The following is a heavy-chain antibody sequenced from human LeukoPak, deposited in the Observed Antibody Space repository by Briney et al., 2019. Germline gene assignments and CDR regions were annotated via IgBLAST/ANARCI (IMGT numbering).Heavy chain of an antibody. D-gene: IGHD4-17*01. CDR3: ASDYGDYNY. V-gene: IGHV3-7*01. CDR1: GFTFSTYW. Sequence: GGSLRLSCAASGFTFSTYWVSWVRQAPGKGLEWVAGIKQDGSLKYYVDSVKGRFTISRDNAKNSLFLQMSSLRAEDTAVYYCASDYGDYNYWGQGTLVTVSS. J-gene: IGHJ4*02. CDR2: IKQDGSLK.